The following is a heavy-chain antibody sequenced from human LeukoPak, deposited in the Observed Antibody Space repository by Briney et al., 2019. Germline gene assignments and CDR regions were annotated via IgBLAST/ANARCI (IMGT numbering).Heavy chain of an antibody. J-gene: IGHJ4*02. Sequence: PGGSLRLSCAASGFTFSDYYMSWIRQAPGKGLEGVSYISSSSSYTNYADSVKGRFTISRDNAKNSLYLQMNSLRAEDTAVYYCARDLEDYCGGDCPHRITDYWGQGTLVTVSS. V-gene: IGHV3-11*06. CDR3: ARDLEDYCGGDCPHRITDY. CDR2: ISSSSSYT. D-gene: IGHD2-21*02. CDR1: GFTFSDYY.